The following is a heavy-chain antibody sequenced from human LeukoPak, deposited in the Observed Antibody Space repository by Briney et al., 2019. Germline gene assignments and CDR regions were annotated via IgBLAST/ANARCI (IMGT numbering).Heavy chain of an antibody. D-gene: IGHD4-23*01. Sequence: GESLKISCKASGYSFTSYWIGWVRQMPGKGPEWMGIIYPGDSDTRYSPSFEGQVTISADKSTSTASVQWSSLKASDTAIYYCARRDYGGNSYFDSWGQGTLVTVSS. CDR2: IYPGDSDT. CDR3: ARRDYGGNSYFDS. CDR1: GYSFTSYW. J-gene: IGHJ4*02. V-gene: IGHV5-51*01.